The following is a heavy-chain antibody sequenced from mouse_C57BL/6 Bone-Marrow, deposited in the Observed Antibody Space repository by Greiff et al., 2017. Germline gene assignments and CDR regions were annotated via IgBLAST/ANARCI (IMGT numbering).Heavy chain of an antibody. V-gene: IGHV3-6*01. CDR1: GYSITSGYY. CDR3: ARGTQLSAMDY. J-gene: IGHJ4*01. CDR2: ISYDGSN. Sequence: EVQLKESGPGLVKPSQSLSLTCSVTGYSITSGYYWNWIRQFPGNKLEWMGYISYDGSNNYNPSLKNRISITRDTSKNQFFLKLNSVTTEDTATYYCARGTQLSAMDYWGQGTSVTVAS.